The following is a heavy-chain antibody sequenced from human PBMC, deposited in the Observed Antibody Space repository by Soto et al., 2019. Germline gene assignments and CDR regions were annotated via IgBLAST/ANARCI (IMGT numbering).Heavy chain of an antibody. CDR3: ARVEYYDFWSGVRWPFDY. CDR1: GFTFSSYA. J-gene: IGHJ4*02. CDR2: ISGSGDST. Sequence: PGGSLRLSCAASGFTFSSYAVSWVRQAPGKGLEWVSAISGSGDSTYYADSVKGRFTISRDNSKRTLYLQMSSLRAEDTAVYYCARVEYYDFWSGVRWPFDYWGQGTLVTVSS. V-gene: IGHV3-23*01. D-gene: IGHD3-3*01.